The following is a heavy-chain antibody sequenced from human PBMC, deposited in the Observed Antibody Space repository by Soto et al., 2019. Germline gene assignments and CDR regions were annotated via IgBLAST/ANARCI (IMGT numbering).Heavy chain of an antibody. V-gene: IGHV4-39*01. Sequence: SETLSLTCTVSGGSISSSSYYWGGIRQPPGKGREWSGSIYYSGSTYYNPSPKSRLTISVDTSKNRFSLKMSSVSPSITAVYYSAISKEGAPRGFFASWGQGTLVTVPS. D-gene: IGHD3-10*01. CDR3: AISKEGAPRGFFAS. J-gene: IGHJ4*02. CDR2: IYYSGST. CDR1: GGSISSSSYY.